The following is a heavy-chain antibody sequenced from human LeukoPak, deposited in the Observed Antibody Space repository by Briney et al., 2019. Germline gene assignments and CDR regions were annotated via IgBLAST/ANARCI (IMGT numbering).Heavy chain of an antibody. D-gene: IGHD3-3*01. CDR2: ISHDESNE. CDR1: VFTFTSHA. J-gene: IGHJ4*02. V-gene: IGHV3-30*01. CDR3: ARDIFDFSRTGTGRIADLPDY. Sequence: GGSLRLSCAASVFTFTSHAMYWVRQAPGKGLEWVAVISHDESNEFYVDSVKGRFTISRDNSKNTLYLRMNSLRGEDTAVYYCARDIFDFSRTGTGRIADLPDYWGPGTLVTVSS.